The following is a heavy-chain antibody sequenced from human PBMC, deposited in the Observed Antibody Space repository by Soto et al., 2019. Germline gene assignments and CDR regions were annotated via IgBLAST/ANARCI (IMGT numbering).Heavy chain of an antibody. V-gene: IGHV4-59*01. CDR3: ARDHPHSYGVYYFDY. J-gene: IGHJ4*02. CDR1: GCSISNYS. CDR2: IYSSGST. D-gene: IGHD5-18*01. Sequence: PSETLSLTCTVSGCSISNYSWHWIRQSPGKGLEWIGYIYSSGSTHYNPSLQNRVTISIDTSKNQVSLKVNSVTAADTAVYYCARDHPHSYGVYYFDYWGQGTPVTVSS.